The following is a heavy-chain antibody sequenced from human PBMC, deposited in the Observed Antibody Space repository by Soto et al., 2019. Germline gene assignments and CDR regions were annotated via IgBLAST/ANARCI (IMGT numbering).Heavy chain of an antibody. J-gene: IGHJ3*02. Sequence: ASVKVPCKASGVTFSSYAISWVRQAPGQGLEWMGGIIPIFGTANYAQKFQGRVTITADESTSTAYMELSSLRSEDTAVYYCATRQGRGYSYADAFDIWGQGTMVTVSS. V-gene: IGHV1-69*13. CDR2: IIPIFGTA. CDR3: ATRQGRGYSYADAFDI. CDR1: GVTFSSYA. D-gene: IGHD5-18*01.